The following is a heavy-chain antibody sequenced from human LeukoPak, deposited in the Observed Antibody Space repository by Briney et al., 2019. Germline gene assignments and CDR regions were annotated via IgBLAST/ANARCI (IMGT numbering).Heavy chain of an antibody. V-gene: IGHV1-8*01. Sequence: ASVKVSCKTSGYTFSRYDINWVRQATGQRPEWMGWMSPKTGHTRYAPKFQGRVTMTRDTSTSTVYMELSSLRSEDTAVYYCARGLYSGSSRWGQGTLVTVSS. CDR2: MSPKTGHT. CDR1: GYTFSRYD. CDR3: ARGLYSGSSR. D-gene: IGHD1-26*01. J-gene: IGHJ4*02.